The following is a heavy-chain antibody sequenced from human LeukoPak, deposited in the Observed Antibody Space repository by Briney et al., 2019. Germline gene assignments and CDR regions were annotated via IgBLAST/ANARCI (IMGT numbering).Heavy chain of an antibody. V-gene: IGHV3-11*04. CDR3: ARTPYAAPYDSSGYSPGY. D-gene: IGHD3-22*01. J-gene: IGHJ4*02. CDR1: GFTFSDYY. CDR2: ISSSGSTI. Sequence: PGGSLRLSCAASGFTFSDYYMSWIRQAPGKGLEWVSYISSSGSTIYYADSVKGRFTISRDNAKNSLYPQMNSLRAEDTAVYYCARTPYAAPYDSSGYSPGYWGQGTLVTVSS.